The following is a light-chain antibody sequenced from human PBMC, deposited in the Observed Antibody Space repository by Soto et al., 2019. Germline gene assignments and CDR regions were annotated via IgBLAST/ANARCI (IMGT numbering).Light chain of an antibody. J-gene: IGKJ2*01. Sequence: DVVMTQSPLSLPVTLGQPASISCRSSQSLAYIDGNTYLNWFHQRPGQSPRRLIYNVSNRDSGXPXRXXGSGSGNYFTLEISRVEAEDAGLYYCMQGTHWPPYTFGQGTKLEIK. V-gene: IGKV2-30*01. CDR3: MQGTHWPPYT. CDR1: QSLAYIDGNTY. CDR2: NVS.